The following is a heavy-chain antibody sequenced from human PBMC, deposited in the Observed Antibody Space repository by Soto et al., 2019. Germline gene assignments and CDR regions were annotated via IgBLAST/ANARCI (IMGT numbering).Heavy chain of an antibody. J-gene: IGHJ6*02. CDR3: AKSESGRGILANTTDV. CDR1: GFTFTRSG. V-gene: IGHV3-30*18. Sequence: SLRLSCATSGFTFTRSGMHWVRQAPGKGLDWVAVISSDGGNKYYGDSVRGRFTISRDNSNNTLFLEMKSLRVDDTAVYYCAKSESGRGILANTTDVSCQATTLNLSS. D-gene: IGHD1-26*01. CDR2: ISSDGGNK.